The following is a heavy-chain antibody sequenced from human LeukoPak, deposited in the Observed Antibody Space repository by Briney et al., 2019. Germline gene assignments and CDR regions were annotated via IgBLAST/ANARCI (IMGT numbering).Heavy chain of an antibody. CDR1: GFTFSSYE. V-gene: IGHV3-48*03. Sequence: QPGGSLRLSCAASGFTFSSYEMNWVRQAPGKGLEWVSYISSSGSTIYYADSVKGRFTISRDNAKNSVYLQMNSLRAEDTAVYFCAKDQYGVPDYYYDSTGYYSFDYWGQGTLVTVSS. CDR2: ISSSGSTI. CDR3: AKDQYGVPDYYYDSTGYYSFDY. J-gene: IGHJ4*02. D-gene: IGHD3-22*01.